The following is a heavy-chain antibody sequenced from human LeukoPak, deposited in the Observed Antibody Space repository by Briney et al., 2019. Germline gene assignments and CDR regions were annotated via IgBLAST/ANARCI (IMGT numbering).Heavy chain of an antibody. Sequence: GGSLRLSCAASGFTFSSYGMSWGRQAPGKGPEWGSAISGSGGSTYYADSVKGRFTISRDNSKNTLYLQMNSLRAEDTAVYYCAKDRGYNYFDYWGQGTLVTVSS. J-gene: IGHJ4*02. CDR2: ISGSGGST. V-gene: IGHV3-23*01. CDR3: AKDRGYNYFDY. CDR1: GFTFSSYG. D-gene: IGHD5-24*01.